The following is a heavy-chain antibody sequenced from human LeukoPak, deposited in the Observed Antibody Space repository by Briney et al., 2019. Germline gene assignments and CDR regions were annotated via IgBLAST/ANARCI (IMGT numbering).Heavy chain of an antibody. V-gene: IGHV1-2*02. J-gene: IGHJ5*02. CDR3: ARADRLHGGPYLIGP. CDR2: INPDSGGT. Sequence: ASVKVSCKTSGYSFTDYYMHWVRQAPGQGLEWMGWINPDSGGTSSAQKFQGRVTMTRDTSITTVYMEVSWLTSDDTAIYYCARADRLHGGPYLIGPWGQGTLVTVSS. D-gene: IGHD2-21*01. CDR1: GYSFTDYY.